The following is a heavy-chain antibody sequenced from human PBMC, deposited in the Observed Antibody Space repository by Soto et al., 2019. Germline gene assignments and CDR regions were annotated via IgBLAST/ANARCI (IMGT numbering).Heavy chain of an antibody. D-gene: IGHD3-3*01. V-gene: IGHV4-30-4*01. J-gene: IGHJ5*02. Sequence: PSETLSLTCTVSGGSISSGDYSWSWVRQSPGKGLEWIGHIYNSGNTYNNPSLKSRVVISIDTSMNLFSLRLNSLTAADRSVYFCARGVTVFGLVSRFWFDPWGQGTVVTVSS. CDR2: IYNSGNT. CDR1: GGSISSGDYS. CDR3: ARGVTVFGLVSRFWFDP.